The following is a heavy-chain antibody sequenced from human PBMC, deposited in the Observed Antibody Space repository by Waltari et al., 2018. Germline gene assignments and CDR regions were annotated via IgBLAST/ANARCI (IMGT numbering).Heavy chain of an antibody. D-gene: IGHD1-26*01. CDR3: ARDEGYGSYSLDY. Sequence: PGGSLRLSCAASGFTVSSNYMSWVRQAPGKGLEWVSVIYSGGSTYYADSVKGRFTISRDNSKNTLYLQMNSLRAEDTAVYYCARDEGYGSYSLDYWGQGTLVTVSS. J-gene: IGHJ4*02. V-gene: IGHV3-53*01. CDR2: IYSGGST. CDR1: GFTVSSNY.